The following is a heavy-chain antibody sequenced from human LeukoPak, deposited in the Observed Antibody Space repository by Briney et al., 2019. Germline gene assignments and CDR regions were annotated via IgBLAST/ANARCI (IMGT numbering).Heavy chain of an antibody. V-gene: IGHV3-33*06. CDR1: GFTFSSYG. D-gene: IGHD3-10*01. J-gene: IGHJ4*02. Sequence: GGSLRLSCAASGFTFSSYGMHWVRQAPGKGLEWVAVIWYDGSNKYYADSVKGRFTISRDNSKNTLYLQMNSLRAEDTAVYYCAKVQVRGVGYFDYWGQGTLVTVSS. CDR3: AKVQVRGVGYFDY. CDR2: IWYDGSNK.